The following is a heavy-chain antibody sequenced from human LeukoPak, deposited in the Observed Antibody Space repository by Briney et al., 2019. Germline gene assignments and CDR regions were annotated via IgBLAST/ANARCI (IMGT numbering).Heavy chain of an antibody. Sequence: PSETLSLTCTVSGGSISSYYWSWIRQPPGKGLEWIGYIYYSRSTNYNPSLKSRVTISVDTSKNQFSLKLSSVTAADTAVYYCARDRTGSYWGQGTLVTVSS. D-gene: IGHD1-14*01. V-gene: IGHV4-59*01. CDR3: ARDRTGSY. J-gene: IGHJ4*02. CDR1: GGSISSYY. CDR2: IYYSRST.